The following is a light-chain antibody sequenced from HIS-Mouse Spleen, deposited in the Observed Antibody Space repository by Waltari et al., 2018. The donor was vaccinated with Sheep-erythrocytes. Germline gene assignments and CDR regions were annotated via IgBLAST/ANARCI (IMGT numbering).Light chain of an antibody. CDR1: SSDVGSYNL. CDR3: SSYAGSNNWV. V-gene: IGLV2-14*02. J-gene: IGLJ3*02. Sequence: QSVLTQPPSVSGSPGQSITISCTGTSSDVGSYNLVSWYQQHPGKAPKLMIYEGSKRPSGVSNRFSGSKSGNTASLTVSGLQAEDEADYYCSSYAGSNNWVFGGGTKLTVL. CDR2: EGS.